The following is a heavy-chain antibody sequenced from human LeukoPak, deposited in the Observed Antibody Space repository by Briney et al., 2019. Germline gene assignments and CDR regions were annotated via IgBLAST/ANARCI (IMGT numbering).Heavy chain of an antibody. V-gene: IGHV3-64*01. J-gene: IGHJ4*02. CDR2: ISSNGGST. D-gene: IGHD2-15*01. Sequence: PGGSLRLSCAASGFTFSSYAMHWVRLAPGKGLEYVSAISSNGGSTYYANSVKGRFTISRDNSKNTLYLQMGSLRAEDMAVYYCARDPSGDCSGGSCYDPYFDYWGQGTLVTVSS. CDR1: GFTFSSYA. CDR3: ARDPSGDCSGGSCYDPYFDY.